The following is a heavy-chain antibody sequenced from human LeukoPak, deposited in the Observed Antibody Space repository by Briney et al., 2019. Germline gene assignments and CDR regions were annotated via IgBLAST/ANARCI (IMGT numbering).Heavy chain of an antibody. Sequence: GGSLRLSCAASGFTFSDYWMSWVRQAPGKGLEWVANIKVDGSEKYYVDSVKGRFTISGDNAKNSLHLQMNSLRAEDTAVYYCARGKSSIPNWFDPWGQGTLVTVSS. D-gene: IGHD3-3*02. V-gene: IGHV3-7*04. CDR2: IKVDGSEK. CDR1: GFTFSDYW. CDR3: ARGKSSIPNWFDP. J-gene: IGHJ5*02.